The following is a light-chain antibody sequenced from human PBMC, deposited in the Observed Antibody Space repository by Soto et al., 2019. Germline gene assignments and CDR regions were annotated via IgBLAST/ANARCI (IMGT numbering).Light chain of an antibody. V-gene: IGKV3-20*01. CDR3: QQYGSSPWT. CDR2: GAS. CDR1: QSVSSSY. Sequence: EIVLTQSPGTLSLSPGERATLSCRASQSVSSSYLAWYQQKPGQAPRLLIYGASSRATGTPGRFSGSGSGTDFTLTISRLEPKDFAVYYCQQYGSSPWTFGQGTKV. J-gene: IGKJ1*01.